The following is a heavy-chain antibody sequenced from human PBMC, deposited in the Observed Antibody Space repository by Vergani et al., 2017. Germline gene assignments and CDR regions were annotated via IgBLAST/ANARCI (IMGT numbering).Heavy chain of an antibody. CDR1: GGPISSYY. CDR2: IYYSGST. J-gene: IGHJ6*02. CDR3: ASGTWGARGYGTVV. V-gene: IGHV4-59*01. Sequence: QVQLQESCPGLVKPSETLSLPCTVSGGPISSYYWSLIRPPPGKGLEWVGYIYYSGSTNYNPSLKSRVTRSVDTSNNQCSLQLSSVTAADTAASYCASGTWGARGYGTVVWDRGTTVIAS. D-gene: IGHD3-16*01.